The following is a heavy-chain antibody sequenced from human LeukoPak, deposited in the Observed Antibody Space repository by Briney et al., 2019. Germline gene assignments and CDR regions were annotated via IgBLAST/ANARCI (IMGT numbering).Heavy chain of an antibody. CDR2: IRYDGSNK. V-gene: IGHV3-30*02. CDR1: GFTFSNYG. J-gene: IGHJ4*02. D-gene: IGHD3-22*01. CDR3: AKDRPNYYESNGHYYRRNGDY. Sequence: GGSLRLSCAASGFTFSNYGMHWARQAPGKGLEWVSFIRYDGSNKYYADSVKGRFTISRDNSKNTLYLQMNSPRTEDTAVYYCAKDRPNYYESNGHYYRRNGDYWGQGTLVTVSS.